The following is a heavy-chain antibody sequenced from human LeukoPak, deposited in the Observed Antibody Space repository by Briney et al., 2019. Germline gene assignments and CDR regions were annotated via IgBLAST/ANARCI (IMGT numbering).Heavy chain of an antibody. V-gene: IGHV4-34*01. CDR2: IYHSGST. Sequence: SETLSLTCAVYGGSFSGYYWSWIRQPPGKGLEWIGIIYHSGSTYYNPSLKSRVTISVDTSKNQFSLNLSSLTAADTAVYYCARRDASGGFDYWGQGTLVTVSS. CDR3: ARRDASGGFDY. CDR1: GGSFSGYY. J-gene: IGHJ4*02. D-gene: IGHD3-10*01.